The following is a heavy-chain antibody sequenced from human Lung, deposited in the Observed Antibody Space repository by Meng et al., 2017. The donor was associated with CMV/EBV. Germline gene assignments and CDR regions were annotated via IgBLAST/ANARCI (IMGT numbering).Heavy chain of an antibody. CDR3: ARQYSSAYYSDY. D-gene: IGHD6-6*01. Sequence: SQTXXLTCGIYGGSLSGYYWSWIRQTPGKGLEWIGEIRHSGDTTNYNPSLKSRVTISIDTSKKQFSLKLSAVTAADTAVYYCARQYSSAYYSDYWGQGPLVTVSS. CDR1: GGSLSGYY. V-gene: IGHV4-34*01. CDR2: IRHSGDTT. J-gene: IGHJ4*02.